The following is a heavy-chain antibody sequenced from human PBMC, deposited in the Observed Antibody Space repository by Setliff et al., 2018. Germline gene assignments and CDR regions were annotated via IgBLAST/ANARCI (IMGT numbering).Heavy chain of an antibody. V-gene: IGHV4-34*01. J-gene: IGHJ4*02. CDR3: SRGNGGFAFYY. CDR1: GGSFSGYY. D-gene: IGHD3-10*01. Sequence: SETLSLTCGVSGGSFSGYYWSWIRRSPGGGPGWSCGSNFNKGGSYKTSLQKRVSILEPPKNQFSLRLTSLTAPGPAVYFCSRGNGGFAFYYWGLGPL. CDR2: SNFNKGG.